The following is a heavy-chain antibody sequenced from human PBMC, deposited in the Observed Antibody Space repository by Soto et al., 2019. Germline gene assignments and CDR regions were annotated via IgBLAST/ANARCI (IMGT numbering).Heavy chain of an antibody. J-gene: IGHJ4*02. D-gene: IGHD3-3*01. V-gene: IGHV4-59*01. CDR2: IYYSGST. Sequence: SETLSLTCTVSGGSISSYYWSWIRQPPGKGLEWIGYIYYSGSTNYNPSLKSRVTISVDTSKNQFSLKLSSVTAADTAVYYFARSYYDFWSGPPFDYRGQGTLVTV. CDR3: ARSYYDFWSGPPFDY. CDR1: GGSISSYY.